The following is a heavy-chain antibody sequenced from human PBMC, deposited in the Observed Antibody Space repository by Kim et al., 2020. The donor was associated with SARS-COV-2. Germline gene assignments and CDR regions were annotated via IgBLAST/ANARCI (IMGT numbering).Heavy chain of an antibody. V-gene: IGHV3-48*02. D-gene: IGHD3-10*01. J-gene: IGHJ4*03. CDR3: ARVGSMVRGAMSYFDY. CDR1: GFTFSSYS. Sequence: GGSLRLSCAASGFTFSSYSMNWVRQAPGKGLEWVSYIISSSSAIYSAAAVKGLSTTSSNNANNPHHLVMNSMREEETAVYYCARVGSMVRGAMSYFDYWG. CDR2: IISSSSAI.